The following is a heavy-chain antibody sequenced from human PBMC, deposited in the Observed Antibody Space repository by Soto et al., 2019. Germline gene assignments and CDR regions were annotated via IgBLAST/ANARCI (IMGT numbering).Heavy chain of an antibody. J-gene: IGHJ4*02. D-gene: IGHD3-22*01. CDR3: AKDQGDSSGYFDY. CDR2: ISWDGGST. Sequence: EVQLVESGGVVVQPGGSLRLSCAASGFTFDDYTMHWVRQAPGKGLEWVSLISWDGGSTYYADSVKGRFTISRDNSKNSLYLQMNSLRTEDTALYYCAKDQGDSSGYFDYWGQGTLVTVSS. CDR1: GFTFDDYT. V-gene: IGHV3-43*01.